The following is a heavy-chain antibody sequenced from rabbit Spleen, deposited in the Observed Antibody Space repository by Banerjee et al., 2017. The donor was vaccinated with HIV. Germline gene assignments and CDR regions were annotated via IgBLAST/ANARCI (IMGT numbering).Heavy chain of an antibody. CDR2: IDTSDGDT. CDR1: GFSFSSNW. D-gene: IGHD8-1*01. J-gene: IGHJ4*01. V-gene: IGHV1S40*01. Sequence: QSLEESGGDLVKPGASLTLTCTVSGFSFSSNWICWVRQAPGKGLEWIACIDTSDGDTDYANWPKGRFTNSKTTSTTVTLQMTSRTVADTAIYFCAKWGAGSSGNVSLWGPGTLVTVS. CDR3: AKWGAGSSGNVSL.